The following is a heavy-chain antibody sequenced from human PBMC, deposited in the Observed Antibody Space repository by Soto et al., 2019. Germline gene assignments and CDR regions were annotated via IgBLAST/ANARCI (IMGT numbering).Heavy chain of an antibody. D-gene: IGHD6-6*01. Sequence: SETLSLTCTVSGGSISSSSYYWGWIRQPPGKGLEWIGSIYYSGSTYYNPSLKSRVTISVDTSKNQFSLKLSSVTAADTAVYYCARTSIAALFDYWGQGTLVTVSS. CDR3: ARTSIAALFDY. J-gene: IGHJ4*02. CDR2: IYYSGST. CDR1: GGSISSSSYY. V-gene: IGHV4-39*01.